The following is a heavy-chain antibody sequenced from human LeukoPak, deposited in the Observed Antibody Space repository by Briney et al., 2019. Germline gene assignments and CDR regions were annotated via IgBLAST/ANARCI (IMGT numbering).Heavy chain of an antibody. CDR2: IYYSGST. V-gene: IGHV4-59*01. J-gene: IGHJ3*02. CDR3: ARGVCSGGSCYSSRGAFDI. D-gene: IGHD2-15*01. CDR1: GGSISSYY. Sequence: SETLSLTCTVSGGSISSYYWSWIRQPPGKGLEWIGYIYYSGSTNYNPSLKSRVTLSVDTSKNQFSLKLSSVTAADTAVYYCARGVCSGGSCYSSRGAFDIWGQGTMVTVSS.